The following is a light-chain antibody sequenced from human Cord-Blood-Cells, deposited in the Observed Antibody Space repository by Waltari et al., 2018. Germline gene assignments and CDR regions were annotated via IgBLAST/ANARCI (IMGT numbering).Light chain of an antibody. CDR2: RNN. Sequence: QSVLTQPPSASGTPGQRVTISCSGSSSNIGSHYVYWYQQLPVTAPKLLIYRNNQRPSGVPDRFSGSKSGTSASLAISGLRSEDEADYYCAAWDDSLSGRVFGGGTKLTVL. CDR3: AAWDDSLSGRV. V-gene: IGLV1-47*01. CDR1: SSNIGSHY. J-gene: IGLJ3*02.